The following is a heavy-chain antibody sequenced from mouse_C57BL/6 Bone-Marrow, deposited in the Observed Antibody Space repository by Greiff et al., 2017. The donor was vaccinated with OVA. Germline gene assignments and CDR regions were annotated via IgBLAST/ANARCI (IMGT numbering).Heavy chain of an antibody. J-gene: IGHJ2*01. CDR3: ARGGGY. CDR2: IDPSDSYT. Sequence: LQPGAELVKPGASVKLSCKASGYTFTSYWMQWVKQRPGQGLEWIGEIDPSDSYTNYNQKFKGKATLTVDTSSSTAYMQLSSLTSEDSAVYYCARGGGYWGQGTTLTVSS. CDR1: GYTFTSYW. V-gene: IGHV1-50*01.